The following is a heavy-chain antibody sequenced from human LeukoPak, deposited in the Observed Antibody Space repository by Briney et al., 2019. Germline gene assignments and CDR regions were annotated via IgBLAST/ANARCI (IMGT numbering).Heavy chain of an antibody. D-gene: IGHD3-3*01. Sequence: ASVKVSCKASGYTFTGYYMHWVRQAPGQGLEWMGWINPNSGGTNYAQKFQGRVTMTRDTSISTAYMELSRLRSDDTAVYYCAREGGYYDFWSGYYTGRGYNWFDPWGQGTLDTVSS. CDR3: AREGGYYDFWSGYYTGRGYNWFDP. CDR1: GYTFTGYY. CDR2: INPNSGGT. V-gene: IGHV1-2*02. J-gene: IGHJ5*02.